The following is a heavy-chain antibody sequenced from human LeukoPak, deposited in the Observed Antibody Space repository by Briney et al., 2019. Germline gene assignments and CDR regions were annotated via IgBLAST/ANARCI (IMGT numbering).Heavy chain of an antibody. CDR1: GYTFTSYY. V-gene: IGHV1-46*01. CDR3: ARDPFYDSSGYYPDY. J-gene: IGHJ4*02. Sequence: ASVKVSCKASGYTFTSYYMHWVRQAPGQGLEWIGIINPSGGSTSYAQKFQGRVTMTRDTSTSTVYMELSSLRSEDTAVYYCARDPFYDSSGYYPDYWGQGTLVTVSS. D-gene: IGHD3-22*01. CDR2: INPSGGST.